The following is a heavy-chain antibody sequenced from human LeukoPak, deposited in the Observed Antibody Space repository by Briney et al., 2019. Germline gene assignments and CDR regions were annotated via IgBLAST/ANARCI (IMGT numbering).Heavy chain of an antibody. CDR1: GFTLTSYW. CDR2: IKQDGSEK. J-gene: IGHJ4*02. CDR3: AREARAVTTYDY. Sequence: PGGCLRLSCAPSGFTLTSYWVSWVRQTPGKGLEWVANIKQDGSEKYYVDSVKGRFTISRDSAKNSVYLQMNSLRAEDTAVYYCAREARAVTTYDYWGQGALVTVSS. D-gene: IGHD4-17*01. V-gene: IGHV3-7*01.